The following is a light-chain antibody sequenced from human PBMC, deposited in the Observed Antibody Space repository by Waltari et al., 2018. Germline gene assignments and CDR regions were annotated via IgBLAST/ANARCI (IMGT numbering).Light chain of an antibody. J-gene: IGLJ2*01. CDR2: VNSDGSH. Sequence: QLVLTQSPSASASLGASVKLTCTLSSGHTSYAIAWHQQQPEKGPRYLMKVNSDGSHKKGGGIPDRFSGSSSGTERYLTISSLQSEDEADYYCQTWGTGIQVFGGGTKLTVL. V-gene: IGLV4-69*01. CDR3: QTWGTGIQV. CDR1: SGHTSYA.